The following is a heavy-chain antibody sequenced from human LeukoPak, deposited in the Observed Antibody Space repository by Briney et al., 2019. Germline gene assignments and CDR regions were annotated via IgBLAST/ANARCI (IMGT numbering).Heavy chain of an antibody. J-gene: IGHJ4*02. D-gene: IGHD6-19*01. V-gene: IGHV1-2*06. CDR3: ARTSKQWLVRALDY. CDR1: GYTFAGYY. Sequence: ASVKVSCKASGYTFAGYYMHWVRQAPGQGLEWMGRINPNSGGTNYAQKFQGRVTMTRDTSISTAYMELSRLRSDDTAVYYCARTSKQWLVRALDYWGQGTLVTVSS. CDR2: INPNSGGT.